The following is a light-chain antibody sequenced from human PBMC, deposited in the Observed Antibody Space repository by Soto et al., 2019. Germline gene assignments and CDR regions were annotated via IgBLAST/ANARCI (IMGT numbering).Light chain of an antibody. Sequence: QSVLTQPPSVSAAPGQQVTISCSGSSSNIGNNYVSWYQQLPGTAPKLLIYDNNKRPSGIPDRFSGSKSGTSATLGITGLQTGDEADYYCGTWDSSLSAGRVFGGGTKLTVL. CDR2: DNN. CDR3: GTWDSSLSAGRV. V-gene: IGLV1-51*01. CDR1: SSNIGNNY. J-gene: IGLJ3*02.